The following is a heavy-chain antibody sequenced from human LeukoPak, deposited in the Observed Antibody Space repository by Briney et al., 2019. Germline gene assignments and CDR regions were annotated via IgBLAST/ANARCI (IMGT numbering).Heavy chain of an antibody. CDR2: ISGSGGST. D-gene: IGHD1-26*01. CDR3: AREPGGSYYYFDY. V-gene: IGHV3-23*01. Sequence: GGSLRLSCAASGFTFGSYAMGWVRRAPEKGLEWVSAISGSGGSTYYADSVKGRFTISRDNAKNSLYLQMNSLRAEDTAVYYCAREPGGSYYYFDYWGQGTLVTVSS. CDR1: GFTFGSYA. J-gene: IGHJ4*02.